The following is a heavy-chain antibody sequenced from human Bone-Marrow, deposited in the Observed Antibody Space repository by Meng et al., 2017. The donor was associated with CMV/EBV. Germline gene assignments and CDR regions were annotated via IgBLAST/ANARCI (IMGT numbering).Heavy chain of an antibody. CDR2: IYYSGST. V-gene: IGHV4-59*01. CDR1: GGSISSYY. CDR3: ARDVHYYDSSGYLSWFDP. D-gene: IGHD3-22*01. Sequence: SETLSLTCTVSGGSISSYYWSWIRQPPGKGLEWIGYIYYSGSTNHNPSLKSRVTISVDTSKNQFSLKLSSVTAADTAVYYCARDVHYYDSSGYLSWFDPFGQGTLVTVSS. J-gene: IGHJ5*02.